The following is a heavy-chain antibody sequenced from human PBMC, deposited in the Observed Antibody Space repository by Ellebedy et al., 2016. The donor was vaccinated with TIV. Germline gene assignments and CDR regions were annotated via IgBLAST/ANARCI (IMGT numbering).Heavy chain of an antibody. V-gene: IGHV3-7*01. J-gene: IGHJ4*02. CDR2: IKADGRER. D-gene: IGHD6-13*01. CDR3: AQVLGGSSWPSFGI. CDR1: GFRCEGCW. Sequence: GGSLRLSCAASGFRCEGCWMSWVRQAPGKGLEWVANIKADGRERYYMDSVKGRFIISRDDAKNSLYLQINSLRVAYTAMYYCAQVLGGSSWPSFGIWGQGTLVTVS.